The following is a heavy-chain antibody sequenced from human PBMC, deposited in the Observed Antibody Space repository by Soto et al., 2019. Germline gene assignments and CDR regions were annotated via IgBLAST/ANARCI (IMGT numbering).Heavy chain of an antibody. CDR1: GFTFSNAW. CDR2: IKSKTDGGTT. D-gene: IGHD4-17*01. V-gene: IGHV3-15*07. CDR3: TTELDHSDDSDGVVYYYYGMDV. J-gene: IGHJ6*02. Sequence: EVQLVESGGGLVKPGGSLRLSCAASGFTFSNAWMNWVRQAPGKGLEWVGRIKSKTDGGTTDYAAPVKGRFTISRDDSKNTLYLQMNSLKTEDPGVYYCTTELDHSDDSDGVVYYYYGMDVWGQGTTVTVSS.